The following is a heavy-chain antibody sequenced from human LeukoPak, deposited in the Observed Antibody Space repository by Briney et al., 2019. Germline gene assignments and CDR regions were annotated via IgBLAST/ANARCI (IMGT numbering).Heavy chain of an antibody. D-gene: IGHD2-2*01. J-gene: IGHJ5*02. Sequence: SQTLSLTCTVSGGSISSGGYYWRWIRQHPGKGLEWIGYIYYSGSTYYNPSLKSRVTISVDTSKNQFSLKLSSVTAADTAVYYCARASIVVVPAASVCWFDPWGQGTLVTVSS. CDR1: GGSISSGGYY. CDR3: ARASIVVVPAASVCWFDP. V-gene: IGHV4-31*03. CDR2: IYYSGST.